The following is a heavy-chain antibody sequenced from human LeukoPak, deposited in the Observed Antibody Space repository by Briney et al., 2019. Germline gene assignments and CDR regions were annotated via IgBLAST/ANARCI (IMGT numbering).Heavy chain of an antibody. Sequence: GGSLRLSCAASGFTFSSYWMSWVRQAPGKGLEWVANINLDGSQKYYVDSVRGRFTISRDNAKNSLYLQMNSLRVEDTAVYYCARDWNGSGWPTDYWGRGTLVTVSS. CDR2: INLDGSQK. CDR1: GFTFSSYW. CDR3: ARDWNGSGWPTDY. V-gene: IGHV3-7*05. D-gene: IGHD6-19*01. J-gene: IGHJ4*02.